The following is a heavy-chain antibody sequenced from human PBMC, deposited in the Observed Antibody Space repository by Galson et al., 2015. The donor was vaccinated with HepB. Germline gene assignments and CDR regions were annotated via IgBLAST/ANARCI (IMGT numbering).Heavy chain of an antibody. CDR1: GFSLSTSRVT. CDR3: AHRRWGRISLAGGAFDI. Sequence: PALVKPTQTLTLTCSFSGFSLSTSRVTVGWIRQPPGKALEWLALIYRDEDKRYSHSLKSRLTITKDTQKNLVVLTMTNVDPVDTGTYYCAHRRWGRISLAGGAFDIWGQGTMVTVSS. J-gene: IGHJ3*02. CDR2: IYRDEDK. V-gene: IGHV2-5*02. D-gene: IGHD6-13*01.